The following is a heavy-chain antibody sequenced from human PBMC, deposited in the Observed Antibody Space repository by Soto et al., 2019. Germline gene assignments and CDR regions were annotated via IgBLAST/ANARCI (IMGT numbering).Heavy chain of an antibody. Sequence: QVQLVQSGAEVKKPGASVKVSCKTSGYTFTNHGINWVRQAPGQGLEWMGWINPYNANVNYAQKLQGRVTMTTDTTTSTAYMELRSLTSDDTAVDYCARDRVAGIWGDAFDIWGQGTMVTVSS. CDR2: INPYNANV. CDR3: ARDRVAGIWGDAFDI. D-gene: IGHD3-16*01. CDR1: GYTFTNHG. J-gene: IGHJ3*02. V-gene: IGHV1-18*04.